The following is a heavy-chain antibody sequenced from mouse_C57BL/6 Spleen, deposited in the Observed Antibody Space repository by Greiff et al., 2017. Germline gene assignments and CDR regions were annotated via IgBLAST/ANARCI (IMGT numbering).Heavy chain of an antibody. J-gene: IGHJ2*01. CDR1: GYTFTSYW. D-gene: IGHD1-1*01. CDR2: IYPGSGST. Sequence: QVQLQQSGAELVKPGASVKMSCKASGYTFTSYWITWVKQRPGQGLEWIGVIYPGSGSTNYNEKFKSKATLTVDTSSSTAYMQLSSLTSEDSAVYYCARDYGSPFYFDYWGQGTTLTVSS. V-gene: IGHV1-55*01. CDR3: ARDYGSPFYFDY.